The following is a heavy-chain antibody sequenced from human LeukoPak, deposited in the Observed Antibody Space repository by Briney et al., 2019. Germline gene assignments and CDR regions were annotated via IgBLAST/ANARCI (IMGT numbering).Heavy chain of an antibody. CDR2: INHSGST. Sequence: PSETLSLTCAVYGGSFSGYYWSWIRQPPGKGLEWIGEINHSGSTNYNPSLKSRVTISVDTSKNQFSLKLSSVTAADTAVYYCVGSYYGSGSYYKRYYYGMDVWGKGITVTVSS. D-gene: IGHD3-10*01. V-gene: IGHV4-34*01. CDR1: GGSFSGYY. CDR3: VGSYYGSGSYYKRYYYGMDV. J-gene: IGHJ6*04.